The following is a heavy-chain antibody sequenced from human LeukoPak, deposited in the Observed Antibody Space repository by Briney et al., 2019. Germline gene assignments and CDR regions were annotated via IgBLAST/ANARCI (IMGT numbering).Heavy chain of an antibody. CDR2: ISWNSGSI. CDR3: AKDMDIAVAANFDY. D-gene: IGHD6-19*01. V-gene: IGHV3-9*01. CDR1: GFTFDDYA. Sequence: GGSLRLSCAASGFTFDDYAMHWVRQAPGKGLELVSGISWNSGSIGYADSVKGRLTISRDNAKNSLYLQMNSLRAEDTALYYCAKDMDIAVAANFDYWGQGTLVTVSS. J-gene: IGHJ4*02.